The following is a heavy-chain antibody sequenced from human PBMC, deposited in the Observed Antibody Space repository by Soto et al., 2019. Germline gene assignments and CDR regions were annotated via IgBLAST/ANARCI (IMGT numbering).Heavy chain of an antibody. D-gene: IGHD3-10*01. Sequence: ASVKVSCKASGYTFTSYDINWVRQATGQGLEWMGWMNPNSGNTGYAQKFQGRVTMTRNTSISTAYMELSSLRSEDTAVYYCARGFGEFPYYYYYYGMDVWGQGTTVTVSS. V-gene: IGHV1-8*01. CDR2: MNPNSGNT. CDR1: GYTFTSYD. CDR3: ARGFGEFPYYYYYYGMDV. J-gene: IGHJ6*02.